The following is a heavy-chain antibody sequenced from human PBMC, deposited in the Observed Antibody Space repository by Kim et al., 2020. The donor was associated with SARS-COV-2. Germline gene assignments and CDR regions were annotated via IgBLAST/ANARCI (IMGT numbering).Heavy chain of an antibody. CDR3: AAASTVTTLGY. D-gene: IGHD4-17*01. CDR2: T. Sequence: TNYAQKFQERVTITRDMSTSTAYMELSSLRSEDTAVYYCAAASTVTTLGYWGQGTLVTVSS. J-gene: IGHJ4*02. V-gene: IGHV1-58*01.